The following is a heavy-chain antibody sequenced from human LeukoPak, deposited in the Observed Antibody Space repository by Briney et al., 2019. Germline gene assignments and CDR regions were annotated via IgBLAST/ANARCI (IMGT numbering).Heavy chain of an antibody. Sequence: SQTLSLTCTVSGGSISSGDYYWSWIRQPPGKGLEWIGSIYYSGITYYNPSLESRVTISVDTSKNQFSLKLSSVTAADTAVYYCARGASAARPEAFDIWGQGTKVTVSS. CDR1: GGSISSGDYY. CDR3: ARGASAARPEAFDI. J-gene: IGHJ3*02. CDR2: IYYSGIT. D-gene: IGHD6-6*01. V-gene: IGHV4-30-4*01.